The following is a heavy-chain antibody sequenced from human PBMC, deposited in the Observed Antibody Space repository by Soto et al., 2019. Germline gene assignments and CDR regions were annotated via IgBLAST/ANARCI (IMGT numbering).Heavy chain of an antibody. CDR1: GYSFTSLH. CDR2: MNPHSGDT. J-gene: IGHJ4*02. Sequence: QVQLMQSGSEVRKPGASVKVSCKASGYSFTSLHVNWVRQAAGQGLEWIGWMNPHSGDTGYAQKFQGRVTMTRDISLTTAYLELRSLTSEDTAVYFCARGCPGPVDHWGQGTLVTVSS. V-gene: IGHV1-8*01. CDR3: ARGCPGPVDH. D-gene: IGHD3-10*01.